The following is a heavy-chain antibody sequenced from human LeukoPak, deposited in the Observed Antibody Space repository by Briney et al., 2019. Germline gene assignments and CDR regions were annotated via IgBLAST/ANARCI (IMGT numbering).Heavy chain of an antibody. CDR2: IHYTGAT. Sequence: SETLSLTCAVYGGSITGYYWSWIRQTPGRGLEWVGEIHYTGATSYNPSPKSRATISTDTSKNQFSLTLSSVTAADTAVYYCARGNILTGYCFDFWGQGALVTVSS. D-gene: IGHD3-9*01. J-gene: IGHJ4*02. CDR3: ARGNILTGYCFDF. V-gene: IGHV4-34*01. CDR1: GGSITGYY.